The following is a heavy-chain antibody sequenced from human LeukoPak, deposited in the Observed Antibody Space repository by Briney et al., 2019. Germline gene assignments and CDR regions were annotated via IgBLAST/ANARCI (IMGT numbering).Heavy chain of an antibody. J-gene: IGHJ4*02. CDR3: ASMYPFDY. D-gene: IGHD2-8*01. V-gene: IGHV1-18*01. CDR1: GYSFTNYG. CDR2: ISAYNGYT. Sequence: ASVKVSCKASGYSFTNYGISWVRQAPGQGLEWMGWISAYNGYTHFAQKFQGRVTITADESTSTAYMELSSLRSEDTAVYYCASMYPFDYWGQGTLVTVSS.